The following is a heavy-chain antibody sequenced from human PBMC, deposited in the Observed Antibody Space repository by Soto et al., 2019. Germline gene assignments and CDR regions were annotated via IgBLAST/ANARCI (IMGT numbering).Heavy chain of an antibody. CDR1: GFTFSSYA. CDR2: ISGSGGST. V-gene: IGHV3-23*01. J-gene: IGHJ1*01. CDR3: AKDPYGSGWYLSEYFQH. D-gene: IGHD6-19*01. Sequence: GGSLRLSCAASGFTFSSYAMSWVRQAPGKGLEWVSAISGSGGSTYYADSVKGRFTISRDNSKNTLYLQMNSLRAEDTAVYYCAKDPYGSGWYLSEYFQHWGQGTLVTVSS.